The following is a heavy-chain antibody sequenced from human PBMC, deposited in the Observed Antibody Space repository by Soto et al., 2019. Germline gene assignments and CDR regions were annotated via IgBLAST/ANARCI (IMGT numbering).Heavy chain of an antibody. D-gene: IGHD6-19*01. V-gene: IGHV3-15*07. CDR1: GFTFSNAW. CDR3: TTDLEGGWYSAFPP. J-gene: IGHJ5*02. CDR2: IKSKTDGGTT. Sequence: GGSLRLSCAASGFTFSNAWMNWVRQAPEKGLEWVGRIKSKTDGGTTDYAAPVKGRFTISRDDSKNTLYLQMNSLKTEDTAVYYCTTDLEGGWYSAFPPWGQGTLVTVSS.